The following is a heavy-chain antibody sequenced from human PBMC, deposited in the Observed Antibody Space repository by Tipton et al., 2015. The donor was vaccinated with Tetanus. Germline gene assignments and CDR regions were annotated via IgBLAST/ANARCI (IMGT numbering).Heavy chain of an antibody. J-gene: IGHJ4*02. D-gene: IGHD6-25*01. CDR2: ISSTSAYL. CDR3: ASGSALDY. V-gene: IGHV3-21*01. CDR1: GFTFSTSW. Sequence: SLRLSCVASGFTFSTSWMHWVRQVPGKGLEWVSSISSTSAYLYYADSLKGRFTISRDNAKNSLYLQMNSLRAEDTAVYYCASGSALDYWGQGTLVTVSS.